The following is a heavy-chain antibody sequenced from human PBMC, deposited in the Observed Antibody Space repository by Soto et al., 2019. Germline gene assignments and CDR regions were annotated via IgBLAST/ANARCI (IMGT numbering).Heavy chain of an antibody. J-gene: IGHJ4*02. CDR1: GGSISSYY. Sequence: QVQLQESGPGLVKPSETLSLTCTVSGGSISSYYWSWIRQSPGKGLEWIGYIYYSGSTKYNPSLTRRVTISVDTSKNQFSLKLSSVTAADTAVYYCARGRGDTAMAWYYWGQGTLVTVSS. D-gene: IGHD5-18*01. CDR2: IYYSGST. V-gene: IGHV4-59*01. CDR3: ARGRGDTAMAWYY.